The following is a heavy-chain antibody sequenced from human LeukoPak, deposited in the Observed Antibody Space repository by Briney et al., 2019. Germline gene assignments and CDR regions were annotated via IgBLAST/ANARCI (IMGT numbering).Heavy chain of an antibody. Sequence: GRSLRLSCAASGFTFDDYAMHWVRQAPGKGLEWVSGISWNSGSIGYADSVKGRFTISRDNAKNSLYLQMYSLRAEDTALYYCAKGEWFGELLHEKFDYWGQGTLVTVSS. CDR3: AKGEWFGELLHEKFDY. D-gene: IGHD3-10*01. CDR2: ISWNSGSI. J-gene: IGHJ4*02. CDR1: GFTFDDYA. V-gene: IGHV3-9*01.